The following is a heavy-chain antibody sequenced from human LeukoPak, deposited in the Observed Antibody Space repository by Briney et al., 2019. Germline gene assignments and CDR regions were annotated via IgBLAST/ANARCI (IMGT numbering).Heavy chain of an antibody. V-gene: IGHV1-69*05. CDR2: IIPIFGTA. J-gene: IGHJ4*02. D-gene: IGHD3-22*01. CDR3: ARARYYYDSSGHYDY. CDR1: GGTFSSYA. Sequence: SVKVSCKASGGTFSSYAISWVRQAPGQGLEWMGGIIPIFGTANYAQKFQGRVTITTDESTSTAYMELSSLRSEDTAVYYCARARYYYDSSGHYDYWGQGTLVTVSS.